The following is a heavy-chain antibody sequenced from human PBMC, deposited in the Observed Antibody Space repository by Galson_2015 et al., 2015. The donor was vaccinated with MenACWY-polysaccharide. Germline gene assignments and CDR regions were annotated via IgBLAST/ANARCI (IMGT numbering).Heavy chain of an antibody. CDR1: GYTFTNYS. J-gene: IGHJ6*03. Sequence: SVKVSCKASGYTFTNYSMHWVRQAPGQGLEWMGIINPSGGSTSYAPKFQGRVTMTRDTSTRTVYMELSSLRSEDTAVYYCARSGEAATGVGYYYMDGWGKGTTVTGAS. CDR2: INPSGGST. CDR3: ARSGEAATGVGYYYMDG. V-gene: IGHV1-46*01. D-gene: IGHD6-25*01.